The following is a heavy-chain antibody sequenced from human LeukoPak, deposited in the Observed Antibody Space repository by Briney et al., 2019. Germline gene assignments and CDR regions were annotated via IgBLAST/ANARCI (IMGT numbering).Heavy chain of an antibody. CDR1: GFTFSSYS. CDR3: VRDSFYYDSSGPQG. D-gene: IGHD3-22*01. V-gene: IGHV3-21*01. J-gene: IGHJ4*02. Sequence: GGSLRLSCVASGFTFSSYSMNWVRQAPGKGLEWVSSISSSSSAMYYADSVKGRFTISRDNAKNSLFLRMNSLRAEDTAVYYCVRDSFYYDSSGPQGWGQGTLVTVSS. CDR2: ISSSSSAM.